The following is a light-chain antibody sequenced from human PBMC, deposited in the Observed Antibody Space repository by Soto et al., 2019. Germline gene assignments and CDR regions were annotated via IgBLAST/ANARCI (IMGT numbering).Light chain of an antibody. Sequence: AIQLTQSPSSLSASVGDRVTITVRASQGISSALAWYQQKPGKAPKLLIYDASSLESGVPSRFSGSGSGTDFTLTISSLQPEDFATYYCQQFNNYLSITFGQGTRLEIK. CDR3: QQFNNYLSIT. CDR1: QGISSA. J-gene: IGKJ5*01. CDR2: DAS. V-gene: IGKV1D-13*01.